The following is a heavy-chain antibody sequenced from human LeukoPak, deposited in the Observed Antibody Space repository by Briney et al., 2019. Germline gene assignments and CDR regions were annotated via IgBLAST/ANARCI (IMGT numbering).Heavy chain of an antibody. Sequence: PGGSLRLSCAASGFTFSSYATSWVRQAPGKGLEWVSCISGDSRYIYYADSVKGRSTISRDNAQNSLYLHMNSLRAEDTAVYYCARGPFSSSWSEFDYWGQGTLVTVSS. D-gene: IGHD6-13*01. CDR3: ARGPFSSSWSEFDY. CDR2: ISGDSRYI. V-gene: IGHV3-21*06. J-gene: IGHJ4*02. CDR1: GFTFSSYA.